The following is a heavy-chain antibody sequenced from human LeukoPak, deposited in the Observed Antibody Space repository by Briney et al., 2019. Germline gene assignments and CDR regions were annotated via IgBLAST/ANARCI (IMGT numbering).Heavy chain of an antibody. CDR2: INHSGST. J-gene: IGHJ4*02. Sequence: SETLSLTCAVYGGSFSGYYWSWIRQPPGKGLEWIGEINHSGSTNYNPSLKSRVTISVDTSKNQFSLKLSSVTAEDTAVYYCARRVTAIFADYWGQGTLVTVSS. D-gene: IGHD2-21*02. CDR1: GGSFSGYY. V-gene: IGHV4-34*01. CDR3: ARRVTAIFADY.